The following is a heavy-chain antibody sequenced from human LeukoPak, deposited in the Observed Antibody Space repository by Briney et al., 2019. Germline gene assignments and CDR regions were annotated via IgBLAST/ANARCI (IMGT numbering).Heavy chain of an antibody. CDR2: ISSSSSTI. D-gene: IGHD2-2*01. CDR3: ARATKHQLPHLDY. Sequence: PGGSLRLSCAASGFTFSSYSMNWVRQAPGKGLEWVSYISSSSSTIYYADSVKGRFTISRDNAKNSLYLQMNSLRAEDTAVYYCARATKHQLPHLDYWGQGTLVTVSS. V-gene: IGHV3-48*01. CDR1: GFTFSSYS. J-gene: IGHJ4*02.